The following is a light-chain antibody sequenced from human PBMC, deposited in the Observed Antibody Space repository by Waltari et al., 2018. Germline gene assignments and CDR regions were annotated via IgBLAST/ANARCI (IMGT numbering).Light chain of an antibody. CDR2: AAS. CDR3: QQSYSSPRT. V-gene: IGKV1-39*01. CDR1: QSISSY. Sequence: DIQLTQSPASLSASVGDRATLPCRASQSISSYLNWYQQKPGKAPQLLIYAASNLQTGVPSRFSGSGSGTDFSLTISSLQPEDFATYYCQQSYSSPRTFGQGTKLEIK. J-gene: IGKJ2*01.